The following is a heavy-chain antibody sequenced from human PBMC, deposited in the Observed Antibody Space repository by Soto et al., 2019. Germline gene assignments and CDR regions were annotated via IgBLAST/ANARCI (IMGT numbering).Heavy chain of an antibody. CDR1: GFTFSSYG. J-gene: IGHJ4*02. CDR3: AKEGPITNWYFDY. V-gene: IGHV3-30*18. CDR2: ISYDGNLA. Sequence: QVELVESGGGVVQPGRSLRLSCAASGFTFSSYGMHWVRQAPGKGLEWVAVISYDGNLAYYVDSVKGRFTISRDNSKNTLYLQMNSLRTEDTAIYYCAKEGPITNWYFDYWGQGTLVTVSS. D-gene: IGHD1-1*01.